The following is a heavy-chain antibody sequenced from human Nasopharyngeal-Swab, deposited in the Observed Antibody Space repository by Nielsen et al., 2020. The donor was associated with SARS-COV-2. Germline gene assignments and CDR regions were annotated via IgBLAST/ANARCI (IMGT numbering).Heavy chain of an antibody. CDR2: LYSGGSGGTT. Sequence: GESLKIACEAAGLRVRRNDMNWVRQAPGKGPEWVSVLYSGGSGGTTDYADSVKGRYTISIDNSKDTLYLQMNSLRVEDTALYYCATLAARPPSYFGFWGRGTLVTVSS. V-gene: IGHV3-53*01. D-gene: IGHD6-6*01. CDR1: GLRVRRND. CDR3: ATLAARPPSYFGF. J-gene: IGHJ4*02.